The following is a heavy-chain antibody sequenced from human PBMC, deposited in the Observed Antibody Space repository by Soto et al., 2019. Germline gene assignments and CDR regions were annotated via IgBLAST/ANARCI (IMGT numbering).Heavy chain of an antibody. CDR2: ISSSGSTI. CDR1: GFSFGDSY. CDR3: ARDPDGGGWFDP. V-gene: IGHV3-11*01. Sequence: QAQLVESGGGLVKPGGSLRLSCAASGFSFGDSYMTWIRQTPEKGLEWISFISSSGSTIYYADSVKGRFTISRDNAKNSLYLHMTNLRPEDTALYYGARDPDGGGWFDPWGQGTLVTVSS. J-gene: IGHJ5*02.